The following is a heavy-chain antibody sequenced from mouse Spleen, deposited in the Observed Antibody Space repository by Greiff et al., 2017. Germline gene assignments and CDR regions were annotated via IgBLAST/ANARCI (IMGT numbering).Heavy chain of an antibody. CDR1: GYTFTDYN. CDR3: ARSRGLRRFAY. Sequence: EVHLVESGPELVKPGASVKIPCKASGYTFTDYNMDWVKQSHGKSLEWIGDINPNNGGTIYNQKFKGKATLTVDKSSSTAYMELRSLTSEDTAVYYCARSRGLRRFAYWGQGTLVTVSA. D-gene: IGHD2-2*01. J-gene: IGHJ3*01. V-gene: IGHV1-18*01. CDR2: INPNNGGT.